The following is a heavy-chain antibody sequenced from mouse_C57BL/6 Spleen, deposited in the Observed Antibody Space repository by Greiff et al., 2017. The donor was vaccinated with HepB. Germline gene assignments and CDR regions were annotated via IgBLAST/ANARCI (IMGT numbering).Heavy chain of an antibody. CDR1: GYTFTSYG. Sequence: VKLVESGAELARPGASVKLSCKASGYTFTSYGISWVKQRTGQGLEWIGEIYPRSGNTYYNEKFKGKATLTADKSSSTAYMELRSLTSEDSAVYFCARCPRHYFDYWGQGTTLTVSS. V-gene: IGHV1-81*01. CDR2: IYPRSGNT. CDR3: ARCPRHYFDY. J-gene: IGHJ2*01.